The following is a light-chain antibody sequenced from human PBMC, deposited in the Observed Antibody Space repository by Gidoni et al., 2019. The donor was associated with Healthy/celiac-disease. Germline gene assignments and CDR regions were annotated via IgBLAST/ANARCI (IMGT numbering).Light chain of an antibody. Sequence: SLPISCTGTSSDVGGYNYVSWYQQHPGKAPKLMIYDVSKRPSGVPDRFSGSKSGNTASLTISGLQAEDEADYYCCSYAGSYTFEVVFGGGTKLTVL. CDR1: SSDVGGYNY. CDR2: DVS. J-gene: IGLJ2*01. CDR3: CSYAGSYTFEVV. V-gene: IGLV2-11*01.